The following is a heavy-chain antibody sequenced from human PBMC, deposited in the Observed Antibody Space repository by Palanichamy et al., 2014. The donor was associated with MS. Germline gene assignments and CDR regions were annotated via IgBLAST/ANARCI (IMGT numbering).Heavy chain of an antibody. Sequence: QLVESGGGLVQPGGSLRLSCAVSGFTLSSNWMHWVRQAPGKGLVWVSRIDDDGSGTSYADSVKGRFTISRDDAKNTLYLQMNSLRPEDTAVYYCATVFDYWGQGTLVTVSS. CDR2: IDDDGSGT. J-gene: IGHJ4*02. CDR1: GFTLSSNW. V-gene: IGHV3-74*01. CDR3: ATVFDY.